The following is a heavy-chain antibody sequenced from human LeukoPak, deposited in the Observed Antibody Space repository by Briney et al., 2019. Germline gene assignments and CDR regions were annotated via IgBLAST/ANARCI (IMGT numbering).Heavy chain of an antibody. D-gene: IGHD3-22*01. CDR3: AKDSLYDSSGYYAY. Sequence: GGSLRLSCVASGFTFNIYPMHWVRQAPGTGLEWVALISNDGSNKYYADSVKGRFTISRDNSKNTLYLQMNSLRAEDTAVYYCAKDSLYDSSGYYAYWGQGTLVTVSS. CDR2: ISNDGSNK. J-gene: IGHJ4*02. CDR1: GFTFNIYP. V-gene: IGHV3-30*04.